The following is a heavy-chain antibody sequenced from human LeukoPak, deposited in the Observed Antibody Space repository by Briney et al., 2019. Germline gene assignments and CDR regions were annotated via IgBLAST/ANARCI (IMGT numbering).Heavy chain of an antibody. CDR3: ARDSYCSAGTCYSRVGY. J-gene: IGHJ4*02. CDR2: IDTNTGKP. Sequence: ASVKVSCKASGYTFTNYPINWVRQAPGQGLEWMGWIDTNTGKPTYAQGFTVRFVFSLDTPVTTAYLQISSLKGEDTAVYYCARDSYCSAGTCYSRVGYWGQGTLVIVSS. D-gene: IGHD2-15*01. V-gene: IGHV7-4-1*02. CDR1: GYTFTNYP.